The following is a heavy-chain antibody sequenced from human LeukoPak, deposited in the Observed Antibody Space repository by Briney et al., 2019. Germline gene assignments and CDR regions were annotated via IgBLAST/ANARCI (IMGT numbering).Heavy chain of an antibody. Sequence: GGSLRLSCAASGFTFSSYDMHWVRQATGKGLEWVSYISSSSSTIYYADSVKGRFTISRDNAKNSLYLQMNSLRAEDTAVYYCARVDFWSGYFPFDYWGRGTLVTVSS. D-gene: IGHD3-3*01. J-gene: IGHJ4*02. CDR3: ARVDFWSGYFPFDY. CDR2: ISSSSSTI. CDR1: GFTFSSYD. V-gene: IGHV3-48*04.